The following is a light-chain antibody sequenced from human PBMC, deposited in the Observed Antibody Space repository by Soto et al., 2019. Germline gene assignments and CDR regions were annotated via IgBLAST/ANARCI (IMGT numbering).Light chain of an antibody. V-gene: IGKV1-39*01. J-gene: IGKJ4*01. CDR1: QSISSY. CDR2: AAS. CDR3: QQSYSTLT. Sequence: DIQITQSPSSLSASVGDRVSITCRASQSISSYLNWYQQKPGKAPNLLIYAASSLKSGVPSRFSGSGSGTDFTLTISSLQPEDFATYYCQQSYSTLTFGGGTKVDIK.